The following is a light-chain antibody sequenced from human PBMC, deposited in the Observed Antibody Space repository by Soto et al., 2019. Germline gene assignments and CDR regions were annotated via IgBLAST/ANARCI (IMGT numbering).Light chain of an antibody. V-gene: IGKV3-20*01. Sequence: EIVSTQSPGTLSLTPGERATLSCRASQSVSSSYLAWYQQKPGQAPRLLIYGASSRATGIPDRFSGSGSGTDFTLTISRLEPADFAVYYRQQYGSSSITFGQGTRLEI. CDR1: QSVSSSY. CDR3: QQYGSSSIT. J-gene: IGKJ5*01. CDR2: GAS.